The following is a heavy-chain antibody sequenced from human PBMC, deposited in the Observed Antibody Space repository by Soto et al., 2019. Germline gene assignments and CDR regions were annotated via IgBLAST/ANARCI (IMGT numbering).Heavy chain of an antibody. Sequence: QVELQQSGPGLVQPSQTLSLTCAVSGDSVSNNRDAWNWIRQTPSRGLEWLGRTYYRSGWFYHYAESLQGRITINVDTSKTHFSLQLISATLEDTAVYYCARDPPYSASILDYWGQGSLVTVSS. CDR3: ARDPPYSASILDY. D-gene: IGHD4-4*01. CDR1: GDSVSNNRDA. CDR2: TYYRSGWFY. V-gene: IGHV6-1*01. J-gene: IGHJ4*02.